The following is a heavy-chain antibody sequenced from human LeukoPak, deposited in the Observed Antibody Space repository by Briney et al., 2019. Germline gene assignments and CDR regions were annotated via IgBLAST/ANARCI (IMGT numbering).Heavy chain of an antibody. D-gene: IGHD2-2*01. J-gene: IGHJ6*03. CDR2: IYTSGST. CDR1: GGSISSYY. CDR3: ARDFLDCSSTSCRDYYYYYMDV. Sequence: SETLSLTCTVSGGSISSYYWSWIRQPAGKGLEWIGRIYTSGSTNYNPSLKSRVTMSVDTSKNQFSLKLSSVTAADTAVYYCARDFLDCSSTSCRDYYYYYMDVWGKGTTVTVSS. V-gene: IGHV4-4*07.